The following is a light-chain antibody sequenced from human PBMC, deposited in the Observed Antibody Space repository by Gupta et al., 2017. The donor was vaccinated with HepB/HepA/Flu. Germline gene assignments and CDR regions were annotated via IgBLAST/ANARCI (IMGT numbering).Light chain of an antibody. Sequence: VVMTQSPLSLPVTLGQSASISCRSSQSIVYSDGISYLNWYHQRPGQSPRRLIYKGSNRDSGVPDRFSGSASGTDFTLRISMVDAEDVGVYYCRRAKVWPITFGGGTRVEIK. CDR3: RRAKVWPIT. CDR2: KGS. V-gene: IGKV2-30*01. CDR1: QSIVYSDGISY. J-gene: IGKJ4*01.